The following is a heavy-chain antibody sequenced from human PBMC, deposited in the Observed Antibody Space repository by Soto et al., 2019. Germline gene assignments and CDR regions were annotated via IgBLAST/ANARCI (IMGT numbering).Heavy chain of an antibody. CDR3: WRKRWFSDRLPHDP. CDR2: INTNNGNT. Sequence: ASVKVSCKASGYSFTDYGITWVRQAPGQGLEWMGWINTNNGNTRYEQKFQDRVTMTTDTSTNTAYMELRSLRSDDTAVYYCWRKRWFSDRLPHDPWGRGTL. D-gene: IGHD2-15*01. J-gene: IGHJ5*02. CDR1: GYSFTDYG. V-gene: IGHV1-18*01.